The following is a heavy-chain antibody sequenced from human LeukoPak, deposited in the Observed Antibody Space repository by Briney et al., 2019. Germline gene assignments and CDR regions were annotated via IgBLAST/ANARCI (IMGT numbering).Heavy chain of an antibody. Sequence: SQTLSLTCSVSSGSISSSNYYWSWIRQPAGKGLEWIGRIYTSESTNYNPSLKSRVTISVDTSKNQFSLKLSSVTAADTAVYYCARNGDAFDIWGQGTMVTVSS. CDR1: SGSISSSNYY. D-gene: IGHD1-1*01. V-gene: IGHV4-61*02. J-gene: IGHJ3*02. CDR3: ARNGDAFDI. CDR2: IYTSEST.